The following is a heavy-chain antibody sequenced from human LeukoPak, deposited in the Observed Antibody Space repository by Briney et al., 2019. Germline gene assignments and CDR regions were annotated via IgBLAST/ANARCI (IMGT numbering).Heavy chain of an antibody. D-gene: IGHD3-10*01. V-gene: IGHV1-2*02. CDR3: ASLTTPYGSGSYFPFDY. CDR2: INPNSGGT. J-gene: IGHJ4*02. Sequence: ASVKVSCKASGGTFSSYAISWVRQAPGQGLEWMGWINPNSGGTNYAQKFQGRVTMTRDTSISTAYMELSRLRSDDTAVYYCASLTTPYGSGSYFPFDYWGQGTLVTVSS. CDR1: GGTFSSYA.